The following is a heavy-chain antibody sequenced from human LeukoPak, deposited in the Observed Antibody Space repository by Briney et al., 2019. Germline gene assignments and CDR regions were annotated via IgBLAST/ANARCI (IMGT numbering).Heavy chain of an antibody. V-gene: IGHV3-30-3*01. Sequence: GGSLRLSCAASGFTFSSFAMHWVRQAPGKGLEWLAVISYDGSNDYYAGSLKGRFTMSRDNSRNTLYLQIKSLRPDDTAVYYCARDAGGAFYWYFDLWGRGTLVTVSS. CDR1: GFTFSSFA. CDR2: ISYDGSND. D-gene: IGHD1-26*01. J-gene: IGHJ2*01. CDR3: ARDAGGAFYWYFDL.